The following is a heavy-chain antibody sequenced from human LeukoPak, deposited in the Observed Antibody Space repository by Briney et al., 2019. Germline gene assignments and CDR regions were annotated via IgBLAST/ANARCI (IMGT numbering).Heavy chain of an antibody. J-gene: IGHJ4*02. V-gene: IGHV3-23*01. CDR3: AKGIAVADLFDY. Sequence: GGSLRLSCAASGFTFSSYAMSWVPQAPGKGLEWVSAISGSGGSTYYADSVKGRFTISRDNSKNTLYLQMNSLRAEDTAVYYCAKGIAVADLFDYWGQGTLVTVSS. D-gene: IGHD6-19*01. CDR2: ISGSGGST. CDR1: GFTFSSYA.